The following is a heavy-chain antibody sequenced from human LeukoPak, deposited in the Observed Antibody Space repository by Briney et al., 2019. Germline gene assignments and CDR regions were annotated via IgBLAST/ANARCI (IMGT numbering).Heavy chain of an antibody. Sequence: PSETLSLTCTVSGGSISSSSYYWGWLRQPPGKGLEWIGSIYYSGSTYYNPSLKSRVTISVDTSKNQFSLKLSSVTAADTAVYYCARRHIVATLDYWGQGTLVTVSS. CDR2: IYYSGST. D-gene: IGHD5-12*01. CDR1: GGSISSSSYY. CDR3: ARRHIVATLDY. V-gene: IGHV4-39*01. J-gene: IGHJ4*02.